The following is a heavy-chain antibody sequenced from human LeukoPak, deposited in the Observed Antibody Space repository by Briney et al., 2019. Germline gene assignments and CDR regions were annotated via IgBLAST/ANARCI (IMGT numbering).Heavy chain of an antibody. D-gene: IGHD3-22*01. J-gene: IGHJ4*02. CDR2: IYYSGST. CDR1: GGSISSGDYY. CDR3: ARAYYDSSGTPIFDY. V-gene: IGHV4-30-4*01. Sequence: SETLSLTCTVPGGSISSGDYYWSWIRQPPGKGLEWIGYIYYSGSTYYNPSLKSRVTISVDTSKNQFSLKLSSVTAADTAVYYCARAYYDSSGTPIFDYWGQGTLVTVSS.